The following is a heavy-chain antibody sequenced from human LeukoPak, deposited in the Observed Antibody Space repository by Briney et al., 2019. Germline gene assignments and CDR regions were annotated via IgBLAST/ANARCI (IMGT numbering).Heavy chain of an antibody. CDR2: IWYDGSNK. V-gene: IGHV3-33*01. J-gene: IGHJ6*02. D-gene: IGHD6-19*01. Sequence: GGSLRLSCAASGFTFSSYGVHWVRQAPGKGLEWVAVIWYDGSNKYYADSVKGRFTISRDNSKNTLYLQMNSLRAEDTAVYYCARDPMLEWLVIRYGMDVWGQGTTVTVSS. CDR1: GFTFSSYG. CDR3: ARDPMLEWLVIRYGMDV.